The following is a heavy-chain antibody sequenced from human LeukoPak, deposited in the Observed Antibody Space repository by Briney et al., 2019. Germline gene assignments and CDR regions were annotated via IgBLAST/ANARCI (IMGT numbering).Heavy chain of an antibody. Sequence: GGSLRLSCAASGFTFRNYAMSWVRQAPGKGLEWASAISGSGGSTYYADSVKGRFTISRDNSKNTLYLQMNSLRAEDTAVYYCAKGRYSGTYLFDYWGQGTLVTVSS. J-gene: IGHJ4*02. CDR2: ISGSGGST. D-gene: IGHD1-26*01. CDR3: AKGRYSGTYLFDY. CDR1: GFTFRNYA. V-gene: IGHV3-23*01.